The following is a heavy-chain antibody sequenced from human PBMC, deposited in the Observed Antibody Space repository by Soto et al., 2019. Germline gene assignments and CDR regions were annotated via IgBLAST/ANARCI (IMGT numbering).Heavy chain of an antibody. Sequence: VASVKVSCKASGYTFTSYDINWVRQATGQGLEWMGWMNPNSGNTGYAQKFQGRVTMTRNTSISTAYMELSSLRSEDTAVYYCARGDRLGYCSGGSCYVKTGYDDWGQGIRVTVAS. CDR3: ARGDRLGYCSGGSCYVKTGYDD. V-gene: IGHV1-8*01. J-gene: IGHJ4*02. CDR1: GYTFTSYD. CDR2: MNPNSGNT. D-gene: IGHD2-15*01.